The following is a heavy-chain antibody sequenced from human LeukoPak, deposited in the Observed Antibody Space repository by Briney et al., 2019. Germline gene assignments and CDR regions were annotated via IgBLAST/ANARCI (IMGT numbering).Heavy chain of an antibody. CDR2: ISPSGATI. CDR3: ARSVGGTAADLDY. Sequence: GGSLRLSCAASGFTVSSNYMSWVRQAPGKGLEWVSYISPSGATISYADSVKGRFTISRDKAKNSLYLQMNSLRDDDTAVYYCARSVGGTAADLDYWGQGTLVTVSS. V-gene: IGHV3-48*02. J-gene: IGHJ4*02. D-gene: IGHD1-26*01. CDR1: GFTVSSNY.